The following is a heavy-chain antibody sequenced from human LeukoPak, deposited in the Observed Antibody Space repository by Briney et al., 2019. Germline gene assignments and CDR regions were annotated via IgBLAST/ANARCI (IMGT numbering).Heavy chain of an antibody. Sequence: SETLSLTCTVSGGSISSGSYYWSWIRQPAGKGLEWIGRIYTSGSTNYNPSLKSRVTISVDTSKNQFSLKLSSVTAAYTAVYYCARVTYYYDSSGYPKGGYYFDYWGQGTLVTVSS. CDR2: IYTSGST. V-gene: IGHV4-61*02. J-gene: IGHJ4*02. CDR3: ARVTYYYDSSGYPKGGYYFDY. D-gene: IGHD3-22*01. CDR1: GGSISSGSYY.